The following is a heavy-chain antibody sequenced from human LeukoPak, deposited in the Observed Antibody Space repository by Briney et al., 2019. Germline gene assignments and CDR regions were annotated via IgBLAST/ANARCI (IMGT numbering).Heavy chain of an antibody. CDR1: GFTFDNYA. J-gene: IGHJ4*02. V-gene: IGHV3-23*01. CDR2: MCAGGENT. Sequence: GGSLRLSSAASGFTFDNYAMRWVRQAPGKGVDWVSTMCAGGENTDYADSVKGRVTISRDNSKNTLYLQMNSLSAEDTAVYYCAKGATPRLRFFDWFAAPDYWGQGTLVTVSS. CDR3: AKGATPRLRFFDWFAAPDY. D-gene: IGHD3-9*01.